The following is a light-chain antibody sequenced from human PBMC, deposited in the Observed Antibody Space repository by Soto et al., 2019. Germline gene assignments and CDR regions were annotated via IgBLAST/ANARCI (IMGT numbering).Light chain of an antibody. CDR2: DAY. CDR3: QQRSNWPSIT. Sequence: EIILTQSPVTMSLSPGERATLSCRASQSVSSTYLAWYQQKPGQAPRLIISDAYNRAPGIPVRFSGSGFGTDFTPTISSLEAEDSAVYYCQQRSNWPSITFGQGTRLEIK. CDR1: QSVSSTY. J-gene: IGKJ5*01. V-gene: IGKV3D-20*02.